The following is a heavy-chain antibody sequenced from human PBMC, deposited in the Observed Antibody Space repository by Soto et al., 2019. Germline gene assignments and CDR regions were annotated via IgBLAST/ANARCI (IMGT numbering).Heavy chain of an antibody. D-gene: IGHD5-12*01. J-gene: IGHJ4*02. CDR1: GFTFSSYG. V-gene: IGHV3-30*18. CDR3: AENHQRAPSRDGYNLIDY. CDR2: LSYEGSNE. Sequence: GGSLRLSCVASGFTFSSYGMHWVRQAPGKGLEWVAVLSYEGSNEYYADSVKGRFTISRDNSKNTLYLQMNSLRAEDTAVYYCAENHQRAPSRDGYNLIDYWGQGSLVTVSS.